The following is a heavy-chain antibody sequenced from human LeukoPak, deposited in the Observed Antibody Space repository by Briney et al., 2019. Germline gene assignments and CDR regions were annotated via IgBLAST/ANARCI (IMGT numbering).Heavy chain of an antibody. V-gene: IGHV3-21*01. D-gene: IGHD6-13*01. J-gene: IGHJ4*02. CDR1: GFTFSSYS. CDR3: ARVTGLQLVQGLDY. CDR2: ISSSSSSI. Sequence: GGSLRLSCAASGFTFSSYSMNWVRQAPGKGLEWVASISSSSSSIYYADSVKGRFTISRDNAKNSLYLQMNSLRAEDTAVYYCARVTGLQLVQGLDYWGQRTLVTVSS.